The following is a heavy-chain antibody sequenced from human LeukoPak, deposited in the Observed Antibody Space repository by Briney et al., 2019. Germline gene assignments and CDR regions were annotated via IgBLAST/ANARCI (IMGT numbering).Heavy chain of an antibody. CDR2: ITNSGETM. D-gene: IGHD6-13*01. J-gene: IGHJ4*02. CDR3: AEGPWYGY. Sequence: GGSLRLSCAASGFTFSSYEMSWVRQAPGKGLEWVSYITNSGETMYYADSVKGRFTISRDNAKNTLYLQMNSLRIEDTAVYYCAEGPWYGYWGQGTLVTVSS. V-gene: IGHV3-48*03. CDR1: GFTFSSYE.